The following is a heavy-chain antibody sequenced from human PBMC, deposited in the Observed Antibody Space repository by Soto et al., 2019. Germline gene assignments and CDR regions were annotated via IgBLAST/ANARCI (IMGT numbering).Heavy chain of an antibody. Sequence: QVQLQESGPGLVKPSETLSLTCTVSGGSISTYYWNWIRQSAGKGLEWIGRVYISGSTNYHPSLKSRVAMSVDTSNNQFSLKVTSVTAADKAVYYCARGGRDGFDSWGQGTMGT. CDR2: VYISGST. CDR1: GGSISTYY. J-gene: IGHJ3*02. CDR3: ARGGRDGFDS. V-gene: IGHV4-4*07.